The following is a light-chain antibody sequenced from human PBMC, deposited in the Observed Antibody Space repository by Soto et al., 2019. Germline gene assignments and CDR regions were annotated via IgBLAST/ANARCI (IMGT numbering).Light chain of an antibody. J-gene: IGKJ5*01. Sequence: AHRVTITCRASQDLSSWLAWYQQKPGKAPKLLISASSSLQSGVPSRFSGSGSGTDFTLTIRSLQPEDFATYYCQQPISFPITFGQGTRLEIK. CDR1: QDLSSW. CDR3: QQPISFPIT. V-gene: IGKV1D-12*01. CDR2: ASS.